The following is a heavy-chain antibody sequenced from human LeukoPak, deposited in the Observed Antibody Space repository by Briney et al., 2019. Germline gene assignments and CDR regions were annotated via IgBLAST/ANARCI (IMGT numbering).Heavy chain of an antibody. D-gene: IGHD3-22*01. Sequence: GGTLRLSCAASGFTFSDYYMSWIRQAPGKGLEWISYISSSGGTTYYVDSVTGRFTISRDNAKNSLYLQVNSLRAEDTAVYYCARDRPYDSSGYDPFDYWGQGTLVTVSS. J-gene: IGHJ4*02. V-gene: IGHV3-11*01. CDR1: GFTFSDYY. CDR3: ARDRPYDSSGYDPFDY. CDR2: ISSSGGTT.